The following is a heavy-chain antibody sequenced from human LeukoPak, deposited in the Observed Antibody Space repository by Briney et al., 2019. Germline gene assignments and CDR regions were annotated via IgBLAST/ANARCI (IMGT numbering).Heavy chain of an antibody. CDR3: ARWSGSVTARNYYYYMDV. CDR1: GGSISTYY. Sequence: SETLSLTCTVSGGSISTYYWSWIRQPPGKGLEWIGYIYYSGSTSYNPSLKSRVTISVDTSKHQFSLKLSSVTAADTAVYYYARWSGSVTARNYYYYMDVWGEGTTVTVSS. D-gene: IGHD6-6*01. J-gene: IGHJ6*03. V-gene: IGHV4-59*08. CDR2: IYYSGST.